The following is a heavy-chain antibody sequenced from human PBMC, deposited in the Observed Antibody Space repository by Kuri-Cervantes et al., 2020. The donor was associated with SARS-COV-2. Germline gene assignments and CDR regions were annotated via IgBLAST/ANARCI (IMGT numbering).Heavy chain of an antibody. D-gene: IGHD3-10*01. CDR2: ISYDGSNE. J-gene: IGHJ4*02. CDR3: ARDPLTHFYGSGSYPHY. CDR1: RFMFSCDR. V-gene: IGHV3-30-3*01. Sequence: GGSLRLSCAASRFMFSCDRMNWVRQAPGRGLEWVAIISYDGSNEYCADSVKGRFTISRDNTKSTLFLQMNRVRTEDTAVYYCARDPLTHFYGSGSYPHYWGQGVLVTVSS.